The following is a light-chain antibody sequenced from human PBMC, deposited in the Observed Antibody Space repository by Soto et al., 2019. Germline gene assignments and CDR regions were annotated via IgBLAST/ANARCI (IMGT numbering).Light chain of an antibody. CDR1: SSDVGGYNY. CDR3: TSYAGSNSPGV. Sequence: QSALTQPPSASGSPGQSVTISCTGTSSDVGGYNYVSWYQQHPGKAPKLMIYEVSKRPSGVPDRFSGSKSGNTASLTVSGLQAEDEADYYCTSYAGSNSPGVFGGGTKLT. CDR2: EVS. V-gene: IGLV2-8*01. J-gene: IGLJ2*01.